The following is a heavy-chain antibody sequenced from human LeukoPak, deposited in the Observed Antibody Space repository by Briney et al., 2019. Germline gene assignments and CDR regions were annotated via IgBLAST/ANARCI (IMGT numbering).Heavy chain of an antibody. D-gene: IGHD3-22*01. J-gene: IGHJ4*02. CDR2: ISGSGGRT. Sequence: GGSLRLPCAVSGITLSNYGMSWVRQAPGKGLEWVAGISGSGGRTKYADSVKGRFTVSRDNPKNTLYLQMNSLRAEDTAVYFCAKRGVVIRVILVGFHKEANYFDSWGQGALVTVSS. V-gene: IGHV3-23*01. CDR1: GITLSNYG. CDR3: AKRGVVIRVILVGFHKEANYFDS.